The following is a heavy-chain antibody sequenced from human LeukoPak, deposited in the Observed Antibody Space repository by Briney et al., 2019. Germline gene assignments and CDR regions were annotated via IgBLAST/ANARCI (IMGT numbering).Heavy chain of an antibody. CDR2: IKQDGSEK. CDR1: GFTFSNYW. CDR3: ARDRWELLSNSYHYCGLDV. V-gene: IGHV3-7*01. D-gene: IGHD2-15*01. Sequence: PGGSLRVSCAASGFTFSNYWMSWVRQAPGKGLEWVANIKQDGSEKCYVDSVKGRFTISRDNAKNSLYLQMNSLRAEDTAVYYSARDRWELLSNSYHYCGLDVWGQGTTVTVSS. J-gene: IGHJ6*02.